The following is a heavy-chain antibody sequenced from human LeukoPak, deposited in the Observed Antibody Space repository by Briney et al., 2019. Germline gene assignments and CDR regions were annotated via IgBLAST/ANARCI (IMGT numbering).Heavy chain of an antibody. CDR3: ARQLYVSGSYYAPMDV. J-gene: IGHJ6*03. CDR2: IYTSGST. V-gene: IGHV4-61*02. CDR1: GGSISSGSYY. D-gene: IGHD3-10*01. Sequence: SETLSLTCTVSGGSISSGSYYWSWIRQPAGKGLEWIGRIYTSGSTNYNPSLKSRVTISVDTSKNQFSLKLSSVTAADTAVYFCARQLYVSGSYYAPMDVWGNGNTV.